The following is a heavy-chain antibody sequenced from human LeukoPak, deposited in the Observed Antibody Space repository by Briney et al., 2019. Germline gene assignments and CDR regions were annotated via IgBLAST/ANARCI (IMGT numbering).Heavy chain of an antibody. D-gene: IGHD6-13*01. V-gene: IGHV3-7*01. Sequence: GGSLRLSCAASGFTFSSYWMSWVRQAPGKGLEWVANIKQDGSEKYYVDSVKGRFTISRDNAKNSLYLQMNSLRAEDTAVYYCARRYSSSRRMIDYWGQGTLVTVSS. CDR1: GFTFSSYW. J-gene: IGHJ4*02. CDR3: ARRYSSSRRMIDY. CDR2: IKQDGSEK.